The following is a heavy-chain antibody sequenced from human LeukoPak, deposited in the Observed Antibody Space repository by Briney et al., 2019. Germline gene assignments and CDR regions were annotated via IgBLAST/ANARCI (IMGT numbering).Heavy chain of an antibody. J-gene: IGHJ4*02. D-gene: IGHD5-18*01. CDR3: ARDCVDTAMCY. Sequence: GASVKVSCKASGGTFSSYAISWVRQAPGQGLEWMGWINPNSGGTNYAQKFQGRVTMTRDTSISTAYMELSRLRSDDTAVYYCARDCVDTAMCYWGQGTLVTVSS. V-gene: IGHV1-2*02. CDR2: INPNSGGT. CDR1: GGTFSSYA.